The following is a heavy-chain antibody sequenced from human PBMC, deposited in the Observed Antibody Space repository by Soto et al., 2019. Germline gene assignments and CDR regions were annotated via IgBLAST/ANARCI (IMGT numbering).Heavy chain of an antibody. CDR1: GLTFSDVR. D-gene: IGHD4-17*01. Sequence: VASGGGFVKPGESLRLSCAGSGLTFSDVRMTWVRQAPGKGLEWIGRIQKKSDGGTTDYPVAVRGRFTISRDDSKNTLYLQLSSLKTEDTAVYYCATDYGWAFNIWGQGTMVTVSS. CDR3: ATDYGWAFNI. CDR2: IQKKSDGGTT. V-gene: IGHV3-15*01. J-gene: IGHJ3*02.